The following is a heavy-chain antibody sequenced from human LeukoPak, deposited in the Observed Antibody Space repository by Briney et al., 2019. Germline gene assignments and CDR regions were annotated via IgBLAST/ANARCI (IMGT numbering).Heavy chain of an antibody. J-gene: IGHJ4*02. D-gene: IGHD3-22*01. CDR1: GYTFTSYD. V-gene: IGHV1-8*03. CDR2: MNPNSGNT. Sequence: GASVKVSCKASGYTFTSYDINWVRQATGQGLEWMGWMNPNSGNTGYAQKFQGRVTITRNTSISTAYMELSSLRSEDTAVYYCASGSSGYLSLPLLHWGQGTLVTVSS. CDR3: ASGSSGYLSLPLLH.